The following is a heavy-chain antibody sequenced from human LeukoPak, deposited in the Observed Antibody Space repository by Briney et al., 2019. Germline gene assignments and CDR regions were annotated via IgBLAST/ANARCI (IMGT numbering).Heavy chain of an antibody. D-gene: IGHD5-18*01. J-gene: IGHJ4*02. CDR3: VKEERGYSYGDY. V-gene: IGHV3-23*01. CDR1: GFTFSNCA. Sequence: GGSLRLSCAASGFTFSNCAMSWVRQPPGEGLEWVSAVTDDGTTTYYADSVKGRFTISRDNSKNTVYLQMNYLTADDTARYYCVKEERGYSYGDYWGQGTLVTASS. CDR2: VTDDGTTT.